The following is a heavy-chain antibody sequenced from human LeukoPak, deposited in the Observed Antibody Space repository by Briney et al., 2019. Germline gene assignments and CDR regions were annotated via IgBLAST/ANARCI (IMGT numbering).Heavy chain of an antibody. D-gene: IGHD6-19*01. J-gene: IGHJ4*02. CDR3: ARDPLSSGWYRKGKNYFDY. V-gene: IGHV3-21*01. CDR2: ISSSSSYI. CDR1: GFTFSSYS. Sequence: PGGSLRLSCAASGFTFSSYSMNWVRQAPGKGLEWVSSISSSSSYIYYADSVKGRFTISRDNAKNSLYLQMNSLRAEDTAVYYCARDPLSSGWYRKGKNYFDYWGQGTLVTVSS.